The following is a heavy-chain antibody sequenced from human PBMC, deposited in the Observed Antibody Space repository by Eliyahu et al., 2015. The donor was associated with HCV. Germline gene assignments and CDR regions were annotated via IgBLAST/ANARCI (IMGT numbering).Heavy chain of an antibody. Sequence: QVQLVESGGGVVQPGGSLRLSCAASGFTFSNHPMHWLRQAPGAGLEWVALISYDENNEYYLDSVKGRFTISRDNLKNXVYLQMNSLRAEDTAIYYCARGYTGSCIDKWGQGTLVTVSS. CDR1: GFTFSNHP. CDR2: ISYDENNE. D-gene: IGHD1-26*01. CDR3: ARGYTGSCIDK. J-gene: IGHJ4*02. V-gene: IGHV3-30*04.